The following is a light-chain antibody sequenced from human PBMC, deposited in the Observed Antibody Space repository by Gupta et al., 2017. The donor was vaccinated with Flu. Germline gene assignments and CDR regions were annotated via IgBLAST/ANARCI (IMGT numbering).Light chain of an antibody. CDR3: SAYTSSSSL. CDR2: DVR. CDR1: SSDVGGYNY. J-gene: IGLJ2*01. Sequence: QSITISCTGTSSDVGGYNYVSWYQQHPDKDLILIIYDVRNRPSGVSIRFSGSKSGNTASLTISGLQAEDEDDYDCSAYTSSSSLFGGGTKLTVL. V-gene: IGLV2-14*04.